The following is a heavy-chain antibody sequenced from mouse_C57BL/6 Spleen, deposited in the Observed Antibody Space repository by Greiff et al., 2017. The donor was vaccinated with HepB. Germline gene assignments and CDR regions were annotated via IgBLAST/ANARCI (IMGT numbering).Heavy chain of an antibody. CDR2: IYPGDGDT. J-gene: IGHJ3*01. CDR3: ARGYYGSSPWFDY. V-gene: IGHV1-82*01. CDR1: GYAFSSSW. Sequence: VQLQQSGPELVKPGASVKISCKASGYAFSSSWMNWVKQRPGKGLEWIGRIYPGDGDTNYNGKFKGKATLTADKSSSTAYMQSSSLTSEDSAVYFWARGYYGSSPWFDYWGQGTLVTVSA. D-gene: IGHD1-1*01.